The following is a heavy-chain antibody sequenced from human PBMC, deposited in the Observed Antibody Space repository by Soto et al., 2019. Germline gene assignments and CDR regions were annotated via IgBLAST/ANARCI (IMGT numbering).Heavy chain of an antibody. V-gene: IGHV3-21*01. Sequence: EVQLVESGGGLVKPGGSLRLSCAASGFSFSSYSRNCVRQAPGTGLEWVSSISSSARHINYADSVKGRFTIYRDNAKKSLYLKMNSLEAEDTAVYYCARGYTGYCSGGTCYWFDPWGQGTLVTVSS. CDR3: ARGYTGYCSGGTCYWFDP. CDR1: GFSFSSYS. D-gene: IGHD2-15*01. CDR2: ISSSARHI. J-gene: IGHJ5*02.